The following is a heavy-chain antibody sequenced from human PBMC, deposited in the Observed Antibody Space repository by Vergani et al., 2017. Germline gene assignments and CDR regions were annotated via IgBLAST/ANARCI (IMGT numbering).Heavy chain of an antibody. D-gene: IGHD3-22*01. J-gene: IGHJ2*01. CDR2: IYYSGST. V-gene: IGHV4-59*01. CDR1: GGSISSYY. Sequence: QVQLPESGPGLVKPSETLSLTCTVSGGSISSYYWSWIRQPPGKGLEWIGYIYYSGSTNSNPSLKSRVTISVDTSKNQFSLKLSSVTAADTAVYYCARVRYYYDSSGYYWYFDLWGRGTLVTVSS. CDR3: ARVRYYYDSSGYYWYFDL.